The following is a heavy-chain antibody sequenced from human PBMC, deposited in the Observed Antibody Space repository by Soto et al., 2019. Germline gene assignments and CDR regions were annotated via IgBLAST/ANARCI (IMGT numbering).Heavy chain of an antibody. CDR2: ISYDGSNK. Sequence: QVQLVESGGGVVQPGRSLRLSCAASGFTFSSYAMHWVRQAPGKGLEWVAVISYDGSNKYYADSVKGRFTISRDNSKNTLYRQMNSRRAEDTAVYYCARDRTYYYDSSGCLDYWGQGTLVTVSS. CDR1: GFTFSSYA. V-gene: IGHV3-30-3*01. J-gene: IGHJ4*02. D-gene: IGHD3-22*01. CDR3: ARDRTYYYDSSGCLDY.